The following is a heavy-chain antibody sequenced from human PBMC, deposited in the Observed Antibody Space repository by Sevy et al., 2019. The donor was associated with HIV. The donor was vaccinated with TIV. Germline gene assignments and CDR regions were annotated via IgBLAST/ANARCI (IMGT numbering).Heavy chain of an antibody. CDR3: ARDQMGKYSAADEAGYYGMDV. D-gene: IGHD5-12*01. CDR1: GFTFSSYS. Sequence: GGSLRLSCGASGFTFSSYSMNWVRQAPGKGLEWVSSISSSSNYIYYADSVKGRFTISRDNAKNSLYLQMNSLRAEDTALYYCARDQMGKYSAADEAGYYGMDVWGQGTTVTVSS. V-gene: IGHV3-21*01. J-gene: IGHJ6*02. CDR2: ISSSSNYI.